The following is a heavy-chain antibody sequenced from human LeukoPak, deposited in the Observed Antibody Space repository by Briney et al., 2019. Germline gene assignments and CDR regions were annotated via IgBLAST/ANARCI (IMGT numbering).Heavy chain of an antibody. V-gene: IGHV4-61*02. Sequence: PSETLSLTCTVSGGSISSGSYYWSWIRQPAWKGLEWIGRIYTSGSTNYNPSLKSRVTISVDTSKNQFSLKLSSVTAADTAVYYCARDVCSSTSCDDAFDIWGQGTMVTVSS. CDR2: IYTSGST. CDR1: GGSISSGSYY. CDR3: ARDVCSSTSCDDAFDI. J-gene: IGHJ3*02. D-gene: IGHD2-2*01.